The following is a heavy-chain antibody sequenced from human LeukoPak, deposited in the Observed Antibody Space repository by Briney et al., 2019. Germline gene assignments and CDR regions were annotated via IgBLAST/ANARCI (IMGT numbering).Heavy chain of an antibody. Sequence: PGGSLRLSCAASGFTFSSYAMHWVRQAPGKGLEWVAVISYDGSNKYYADSVKGRFTISRDNSENTLYLQMNSLRAEDTAVYYCAVGATPAYWGQGTLVTVSS. CDR2: ISYDGSNK. CDR3: AVGATPAY. D-gene: IGHD1-26*01. CDR1: GFTFSSYA. J-gene: IGHJ4*02. V-gene: IGHV3-30-3*01.